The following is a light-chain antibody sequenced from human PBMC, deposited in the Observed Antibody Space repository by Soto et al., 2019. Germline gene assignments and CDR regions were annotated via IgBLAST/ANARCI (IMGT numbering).Light chain of an antibody. Sequence: DIQMTQSPSSLSASVGDRVTITCRASQSISSYLNWYQQRPGKAPNLLISAASSLQSGVPSRFSGSGSGTDFTLTISSLQPENFAIYYCQQSRSPPYTFGQGTKLDFK. CDR1: QSISSY. CDR3: QQSRSPPYT. CDR2: AAS. V-gene: IGKV1-39*01. J-gene: IGKJ2*01.